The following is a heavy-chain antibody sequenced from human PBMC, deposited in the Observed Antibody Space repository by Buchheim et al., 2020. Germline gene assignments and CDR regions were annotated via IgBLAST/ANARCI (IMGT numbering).Heavy chain of an antibody. CDR3: AKDFAHYDTTGYYYLYYFDS. Sequence: QVHLVESGGGVVQPGRSLRLSCAASGFTFNRHGMHWVRQAPGKGREWVAVISYDGSEKHYADSVKGRFTISRDNSKNTLFLQMDDPRAEDTALYYCAKDFAHYDTTGYYYLYYFDSWGQGTL. CDR2: ISYDGSEK. V-gene: IGHV3-30*18. J-gene: IGHJ4*02. CDR1: GFTFNRHG. D-gene: IGHD3-22*01.